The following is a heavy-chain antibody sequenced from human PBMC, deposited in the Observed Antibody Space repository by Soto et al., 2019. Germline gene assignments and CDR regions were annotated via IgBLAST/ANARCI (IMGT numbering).Heavy chain of an antibody. CDR2: IIPILGIA. Sequence: SVKVSCKASGGTFSSHTISWVRQAPGQGLEWMGRIIPILGIANYAQKFQGRVTITADKSTSTAYMELSSLRSEDTAVYYCARDIYYGSGSKNWFDPWGQGTLVTVSS. D-gene: IGHD3-10*01. CDR3: ARDIYYGSGSKNWFDP. CDR1: GGTFSSHT. J-gene: IGHJ5*02. V-gene: IGHV1-69*04.